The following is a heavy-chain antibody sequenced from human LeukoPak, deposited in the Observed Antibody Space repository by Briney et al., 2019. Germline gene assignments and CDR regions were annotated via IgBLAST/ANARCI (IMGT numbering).Heavy chain of an antibody. CDR1: GFTFSSYS. Sequence: PGGSLRLSCAASGFTFSSYSMSWVRQAPGRGLEWVSSISSTSNYIYYADSVKGRFTISRDNAKNSLYLQMNSLRAEDTAVYYCARRLWFGEFPDYWGQGTLVTVSS. CDR2: ISSTSNYI. D-gene: IGHD3-10*01. J-gene: IGHJ4*02. CDR3: ARRLWFGEFPDY. V-gene: IGHV3-21*01.